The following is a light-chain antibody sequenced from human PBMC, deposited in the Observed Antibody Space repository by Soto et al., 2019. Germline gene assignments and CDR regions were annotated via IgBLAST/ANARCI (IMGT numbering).Light chain of an antibody. CDR1: LGIIDY. V-gene: IGKV1-27*01. J-gene: IGKJ4*01. CDR2: AAS. CDR3: QKNNSAPLT. Sequence: DIEMTQSPSSLSASVGDRVTITCRASLGIIDYLAWYQQKPGKVPKLLIYAASTLQTGVPSRFSGSGSRTDFTLTISNLQPGDVATYYCQKNNSAPLTFGGGTKVEIK.